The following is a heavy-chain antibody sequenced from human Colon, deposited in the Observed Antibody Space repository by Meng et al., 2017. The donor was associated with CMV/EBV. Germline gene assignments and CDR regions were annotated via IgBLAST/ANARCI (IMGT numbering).Heavy chain of an antibody. V-gene: IGHV3-21*01. CDR1: GFTFSSYS. CDR3: ARDPAGFDY. J-gene: IGHJ4*02. Sequence: GESLKISCAASGFTFSSYSMNWVRQAPGKGLEWVSSISSSSSYIYYADSVKGRFTISRDNSKNTLYLQMNSLRAEDTAVYYCARDPAGFDYWGQGTLVTVSS. CDR2: ISSSSSYI.